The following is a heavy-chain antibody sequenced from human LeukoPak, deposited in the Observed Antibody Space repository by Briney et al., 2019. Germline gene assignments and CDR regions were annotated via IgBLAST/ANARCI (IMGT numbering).Heavy chain of an antibody. J-gene: IGHJ5*02. CDR1: GFTFSSYA. CDR3: AGDYGDYGGWFDP. V-gene: IGHV3-7*01. CDR2: IKQDGSEK. Sequence: PGGSLRLSCAASGFTFSSYAMSWVRQAPGKGLEWVANIKQDGSEKYYVDSVKGRFTISRDNAKNSLYLQMNSLRAEDTAVYYCAGDYGDYGGWFDPWGQGTLVTVSS. D-gene: IGHD4-17*01.